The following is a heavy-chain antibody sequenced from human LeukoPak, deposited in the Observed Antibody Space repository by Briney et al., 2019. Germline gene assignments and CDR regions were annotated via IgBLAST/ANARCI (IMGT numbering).Heavy chain of an antibody. CDR2: MNPNSGNT. J-gene: IGHJ6*02. Sequence: ASVKVSCKASGYTFTSYDINWVRQATGQGLEWMGWMNPNSGNTGYAQKFQGRVTMTRYTSISTAYMELSSLRSEDTAVYYCARGPHQLLFPYYYYGMDVWGQGTTVTVSS. CDR1: GYTFTSYD. D-gene: IGHD2-2*01. V-gene: IGHV1-8*01. CDR3: ARGPHQLLFPYYYYGMDV.